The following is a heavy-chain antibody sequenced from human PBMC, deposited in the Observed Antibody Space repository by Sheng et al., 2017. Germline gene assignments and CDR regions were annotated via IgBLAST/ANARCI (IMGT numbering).Heavy chain of an antibody. Sequence: QVQLVQSASAVRKPGSSVKVSCKASGDAFTSYSFNWVRQAPGQGLDWMGGIVPLFGSIHYAQKFQGRLTITADDSTSTVYMELSSLRSQDTAVYYCARGGVGSAWYDFEYWGQGSLVTVSS. J-gene: IGHJ4*02. CDR3: ARGGVGSAWYDFEY. D-gene: IGHD6-19*01. CDR2: IVPLFGSI. CDR1: GDAFTSYS. V-gene: IGHV1-69*01.